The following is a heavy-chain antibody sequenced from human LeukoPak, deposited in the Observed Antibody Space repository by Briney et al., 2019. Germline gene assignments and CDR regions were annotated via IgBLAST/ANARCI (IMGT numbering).Heavy chain of an antibody. D-gene: IGHD1-26*01. Sequence: ASAKVSCKAFGYTFTRFGVSWVRQAPGQGLEWIGWISGSNGNTNYAQNFQGRVTMTTDSSTSTAYMELRSLRSDDTAVYYCARSGRGTYYYFDYWGQGTLVTVSS. CDR2: ISGSNGNT. V-gene: IGHV1-18*01. CDR3: ARSGRGTYYYFDY. CDR1: GYTFTRFG. J-gene: IGHJ4*02.